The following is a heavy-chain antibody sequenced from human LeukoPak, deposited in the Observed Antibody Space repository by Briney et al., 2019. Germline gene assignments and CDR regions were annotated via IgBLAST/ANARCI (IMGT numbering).Heavy chain of an antibody. D-gene: IGHD6-19*01. CDR2: ISSSSSYI. CDR1: GFTFSSYS. CDR3: ASGYSSGWYTRGSEYFQH. V-gene: IGHV3-21*01. Sequence: PGGSLRLSCAASGFTFSSYSMNWVRHAPGKGLELVSSISSSSSYIYYADSVQGRFTISRDNAKNSLYLQMNSLRAEDTAVYYCASGYSSGWYTRGSEYFQHWGQGTLVTVSS. J-gene: IGHJ1*01.